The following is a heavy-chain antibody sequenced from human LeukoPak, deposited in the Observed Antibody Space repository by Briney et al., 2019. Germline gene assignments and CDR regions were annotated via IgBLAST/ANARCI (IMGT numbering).Heavy chain of an antibody. CDR1: GYTFTSYG. CDR2: ISAYNGNT. D-gene: IGHD2-2*01. CDR3: ARDRVEYCSSTSCYLEGYYYYYYMDA. V-gene: IGHV1-18*01. J-gene: IGHJ6*03. Sequence: GASVKVSCKASGYTFTSYGISGVRQAPGQGLEWMGWISAYNGNTNYAQKLQGRVTMTTDTSTSTAYMELSSLRSDDTAVYYCARDRVEYCSSTSCYLEGYYYYYYMDAWGKGTTVTVSS.